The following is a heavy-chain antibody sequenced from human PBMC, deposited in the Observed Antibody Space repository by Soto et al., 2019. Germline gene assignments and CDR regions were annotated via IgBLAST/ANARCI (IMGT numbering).Heavy chain of an antibody. Sequence: EVQLVESGGGLVQPGGSLRLSCAASGFTFSSYSMNWVRQAPGKGLEWVSTISGSGSTTYYADPVKGRFTISRDKAKNSLYLQMNSLRAEDTAVEYCARERLEGVPAGIEWDWFDPWGQGTLVTVSS. V-gene: IGHV3-48*01. CDR2: ISGSGSTT. D-gene: IGHD2-2*01. J-gene: IGHJ5*02. CDR1: GFTFSSYS. CDR3: ARERLEGVPAGIEWDWFDP.